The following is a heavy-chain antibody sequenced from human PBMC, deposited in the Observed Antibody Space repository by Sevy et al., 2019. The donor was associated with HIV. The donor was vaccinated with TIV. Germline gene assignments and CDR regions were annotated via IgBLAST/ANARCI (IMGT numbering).Heavy chain of an antibody. Sequence: ASVKVSCKASGYTFTDYNIHWVRQAPGHGLQWMGRINTKSGGTRNTDNFQGRVTMTRDTSISTAYMEMRSLQAYDTAMYFCAKPGEMIDQGAGYFSYGMDVWGQGTTVTVSS. CDR1: GYTFTDYN. CDR3: AKPGEMIDQGAGYFSYGMDV. D-gene: IGHD3-9*01. V-gene: IGHV1-2*06. CDR2: INTKSGGT. J-gene: IGHJ6*02.